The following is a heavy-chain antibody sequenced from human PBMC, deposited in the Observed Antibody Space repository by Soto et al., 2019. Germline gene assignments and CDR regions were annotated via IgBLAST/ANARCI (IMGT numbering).Heavy chain of an antibody. CDR1: GDSVSSNSAA. D-gene: IGHD2-15*01. V-gene: IGHV6-1*01. Sequence: SQTLSLTCAISGDSVSSNSAAWNWIRQSPSRGLEWLGRTYYRSKWYNDYAVSVKSRITINPDTSKNQFPLQLNSVTPEDTAVYYCARERDIVVVVAAYLNWFDPWGQGTLVSVSS. CDR2: TYYRSKWYN. CDR3: ARERDIVVVVAAYLNWFDP. J-gene: IGHJ5*02.